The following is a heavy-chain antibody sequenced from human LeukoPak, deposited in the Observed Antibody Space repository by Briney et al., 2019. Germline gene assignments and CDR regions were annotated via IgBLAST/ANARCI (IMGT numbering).Heavy chain of an antibody. Sequence: GGSLRLSCAASGFTFSTYSMNWVRQAPGKGLEWVSSISSSSSSIYYADSVKGRFTISRDNAKDSLYLQMNSLRAEDTAVYYCARELVTSSYWGQGTPVTASS. CDR3: ARELVTSSY. D-gene: IGHD4-23*01. J-gene: IGHJ4*02. CDR2: ISSSSSSI. V-gene: IGHV3-21*01. CDR1: GFTFSTYS.